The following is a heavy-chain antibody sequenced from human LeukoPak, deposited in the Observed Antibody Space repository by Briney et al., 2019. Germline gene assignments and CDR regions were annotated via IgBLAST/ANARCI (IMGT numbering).Heavy chain of an antibody. D-gene: IGHD6-19*01. CDR2: INAGNGNT. CDR3: ARGSSGWFLFDY. Sequence: ASVKVSCKASGYTFTSYAMNWVRQAPGQRLEWMGWINAGNGNTKYSQKFQGRVTVTRDTSASTVYMELSSLRSEDTAVYYCARGSSGWFLFDYWGQGTLVTVSS. CDR1: GYTFTSYA. V-gene: IGHV1-3*01. J-gene: IGHJ4*02.